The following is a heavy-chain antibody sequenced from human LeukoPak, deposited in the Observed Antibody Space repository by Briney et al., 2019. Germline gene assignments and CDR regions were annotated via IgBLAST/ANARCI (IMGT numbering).Heavy chain of an antibody. CDR3: ARHTTGVPGEAGYYFDY. CDR2: IYPGDSDT. D-gene: IGHD3-10*01. V-gene: IGHV5-51*01. CDR1: GYSFTSYW. J-gene: IGHJ4*02. Sequence: GESLKTSCKGSGYSFTSYWIGWVRQMPGKGLEWMGIIYPGDSDTRYSPSFQGQVTISADRSISTAYLQWSSLKASDTAMYYCARHTTGVPGEAGYYFDYWGQGTLVTVSS.